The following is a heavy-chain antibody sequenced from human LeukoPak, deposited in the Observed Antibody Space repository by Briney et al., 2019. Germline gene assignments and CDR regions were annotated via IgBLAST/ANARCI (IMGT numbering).Heavy chain of an antibody. J-gene: IGHJ3*02. CDR1: GGSISSYY. CDR2: IYTSGST. CDR3: ARGITMVRGVTDAFDI. D-gene: IGHD3-10*01. V-gene: IGHV4-4*07. Sequence: SETLSLTCTVSGGSISSYYWSWIRQPAGKGLEWIGRIYTSGSTNYNPSLKSRVTMSVDTSKNQFSLKLGSVTAADTAVYYCARGITMVRGVTDAFDIWGQGTMVTVSS.